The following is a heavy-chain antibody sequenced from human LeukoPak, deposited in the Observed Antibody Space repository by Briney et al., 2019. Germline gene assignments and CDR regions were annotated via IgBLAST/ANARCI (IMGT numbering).Heavy chain of an antibody. CDR1: GGSISSGGYY. J-gene: IGHJ5*02. CDR2: IHYSGST. CDR3: ARTIAAAGTDWFDP. D-gene: IGHD6-13*01. Sequence: SETLSLTCTVSGGSISSGGYYWSWIRQHPGKGLEWIGYIHYSGSTYYNPPLKSRVTISVDTSKNQFSLKLSSVTAADTAVYYCARTIAAAGTDWFDPWGQGTLVTVSS. V-gene: IGHV4-31*03.